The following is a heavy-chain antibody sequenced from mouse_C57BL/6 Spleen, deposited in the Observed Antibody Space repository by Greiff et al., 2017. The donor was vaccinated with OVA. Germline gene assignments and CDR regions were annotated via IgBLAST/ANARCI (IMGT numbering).Heavy chain of an antibody. V-gene: IGHV1-55*01. CDR3: ARTFYYGSSYGFDY. D-gene: IGHD1-1*01. CDR2: IYPGSGST. J-gene: IGHJ2*01. Sequence: QVQLKQPGAELVKPGASVKMSCKASGYTFTSYWLTWVKQRPGQGLEWIGDIYPGSGSTNYNEKFKSKATLPVDTSSSTAYRQRSSLTSEDSAVYYCARTFYYGSSYGFDYWGQGTTLTVSS. CDR1: GYTFTSYW.